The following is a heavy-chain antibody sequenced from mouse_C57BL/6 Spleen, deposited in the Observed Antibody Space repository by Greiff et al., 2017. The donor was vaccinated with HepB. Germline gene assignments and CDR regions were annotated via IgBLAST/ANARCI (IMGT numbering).Heavy chain of an antibody. V-gene: IGHV1-72*01. CDR3: ASDLITTVVEYYFDY. CDR2: IDPNSGGT. Sequence: QVQLQQSGAELVKPGASVKLSCKASGYTFTSYWMHWVKQRPGRGLEWIGRIDPNSGGTKYNEKFKSKATLTVDKPSSTAYMQLSSLTSEDSAVYYCASDLITTVVEYYFDYWGQGTTLTVSS. CDR1: GYTFTSYW. D-gene: IGHD1-1*01. J-gene: IGHJ2*01.